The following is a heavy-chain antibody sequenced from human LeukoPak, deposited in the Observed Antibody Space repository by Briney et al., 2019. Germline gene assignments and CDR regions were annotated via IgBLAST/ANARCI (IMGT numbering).Heavy chain of an antibody. CDR2: IIPSLGIA. CDR3: ARVGYYDSSGYYWPYYFDY. V-gene: IGHV1-69*04. CDR1: GGTFSSYA. D-gene: IGHD3-22*01. J-gene: IGHJ4*02. Sequence: GSSVKVSCKASGGTFSSYAISWVRQAPGQGLEWMGRIIPSLGIANYAQKFQGRVTITADKSTSTAYMELSSLRSEDTAVYYCARVGYYDSSGYYWPYYFDYWGQGTLVTVSS.